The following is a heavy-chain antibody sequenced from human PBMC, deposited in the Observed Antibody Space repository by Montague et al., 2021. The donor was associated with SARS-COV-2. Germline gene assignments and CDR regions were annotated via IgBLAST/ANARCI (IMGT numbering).Heavy chain of an antibody. CDR3: ARGYDYVWGSYRYLHWFDP. CDR1: DGSFSGYY. CDR2: INHSGST. Sequence: SETLSLTCAVYDGSFSGYYWSWIRQPPGKGLEWIGEINHSGSTNYNPSLKSRVTISVDTSKNQFSLKLSSVTAADTAVYYCARGYDYVWGSYRYLHWFDPWGQGTLVTVSS. D-gene: IGHD3-16*02. J-gene: IGHJ5*02. V-gene: IGHV4-34*01.